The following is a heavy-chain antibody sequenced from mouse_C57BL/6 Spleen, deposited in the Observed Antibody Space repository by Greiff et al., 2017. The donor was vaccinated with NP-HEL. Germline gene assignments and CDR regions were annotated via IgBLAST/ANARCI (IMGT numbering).Heavy chain of an antibody. V-gene: IGHV14-4*01. Sequence: VQLQQSGAELVRPGASVKLSCTASGFNIKDYYMHWVKQRPEQGLEWIGWIDPENGDTEYASKFQGKATITADTSSNTAYLQLSSLTSEDTAVYYCTTRNYFDYWGQGTTLTVSS. CDR3: TTRNYFDY. J-gene: IGHJ2*01. CDR1: GFNIKDYY. CDR2: IDPENGDT.